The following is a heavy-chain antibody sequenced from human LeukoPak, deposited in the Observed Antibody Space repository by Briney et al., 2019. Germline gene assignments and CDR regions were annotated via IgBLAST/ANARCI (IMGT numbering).Heavy chain of an antibody. V-gene: IGHV3-21*01. CDR1: GFTFSSYN. CDR2: ISSSSSYI. D-gene: IGHD3-22*01. J-gene: IGHJ4*02. Sequence: GGSLRLSCAASGFTFSSYNMNWVRQAPGKGLEWVSSISSSSSYIYYADSVKGRFTISRDNAKNSLYLQMNSLRAEDTAVYYCARESHRGSGYSIDYWGQGTLVTVSS. CDR3: ARESHRGSGYSIDY.